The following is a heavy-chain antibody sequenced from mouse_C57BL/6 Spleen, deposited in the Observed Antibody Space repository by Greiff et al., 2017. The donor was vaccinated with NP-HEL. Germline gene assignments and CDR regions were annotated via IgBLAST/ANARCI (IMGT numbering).Heavy chain of an antibody. CDR3: ARYDGYHGDYAMDY. J-gene: IGHJ4*01. D-gene: IGHD2-3*01. Sequence: VQLKESGPELVKPGASVKISCKASGYSFTDYNMNWVKQSNGKSLEWIGVINPNYGTTSYNQKFKGKATLTVDQSSSTAYMQLNSLTSEDSAVYYCARYDGYHGDYAMDYWGQGTSVTVSS. CDR2: INPNYGTT. V-gene: IGHV1-39*01. CDR1: GYSFTDYN.